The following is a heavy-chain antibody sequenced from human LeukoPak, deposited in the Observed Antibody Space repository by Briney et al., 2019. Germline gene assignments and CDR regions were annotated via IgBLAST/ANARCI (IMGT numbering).Heavy chain of an antibody. CDR2: IKKDGSAK. Sequence: PGGSLRLSRAATGFTYINYRLNWLRQAAGKELEWVANIKKDGSAKNYVDSVKGRFTISRDNAKNSLYLQMNNLRVEDTAVYYCAKVKIVGAIRGGWFDPWGQGTLVTVSS. J-gene: IGHJ5*02. CDR1: GFTYINYR. CDR3: AKVKIVGAIRGGWFDP. V-gene: IGHV3-7*01. D-gene: IGHD1-26*01.